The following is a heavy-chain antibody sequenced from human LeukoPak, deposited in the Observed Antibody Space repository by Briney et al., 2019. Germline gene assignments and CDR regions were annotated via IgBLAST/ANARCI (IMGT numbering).Heavy chain of an antibody. CDR1: GFTFSNAW. CDR3: ATAVSRYTLTWGGFDI. J-gene: IGHJ3*02. Sequence: GGSLRLSCAASGFTFSNAWMNWVRHAPRKGLEWVGRIRRITDGGTTDYAAPVKGRFTISRDDSKNTLYLQMNSLKTEDAGVYYCATAVSRYTLTWGGFDIWGQGTRVTVSS. CDR2: IRRITDGGTT. V-gene: IGHV3-15*01. D-gene: IGHD1-14*01.